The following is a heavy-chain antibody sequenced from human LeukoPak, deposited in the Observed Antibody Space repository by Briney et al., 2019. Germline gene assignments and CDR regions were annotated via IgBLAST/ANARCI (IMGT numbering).Heavy chain of an antibody. CDR2: ISSSSSTI. Sequence: GGSLRLSCAASGFTFSSYWMNWVRQAPGKGLEWVSYISSSSSTIYYADSVKGRFTISRDNAKNSLYLQMNSLRAEDTAVYYCARDLNKQWLVQFGGFDYWGQGTLVTVSS. D-gene: IGHD6-19*01. CDR3: ARDLNKQWLVQFGGFDY. CDR1: GFTFSSYW. J-gene: IGHJ4*02. V-gene: IGHV3-48*01.